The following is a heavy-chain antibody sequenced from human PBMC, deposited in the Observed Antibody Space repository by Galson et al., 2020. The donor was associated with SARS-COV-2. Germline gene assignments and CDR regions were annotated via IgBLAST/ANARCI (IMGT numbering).Heavy chain of an antibody. D-gene: IGHD6-19*01. CDR2: TYYRSKWYN. CDR3: ARSADSSGPPAVHFDP. J-gene: IGHJ5*02. Sequence: ASETLSLTCAISGDRVSSNSVSWNWIRQSPSRGLEWLGRTYYRSKWYNDYAVSVKSRITISPDTSKNQFSLQLNSVTPEDTAVYYCARSADSSGPPAVHFDPWGQGTLVTVSS. V-gene: IGHV6-1*01. CDR1: GDRVSSNSVS.